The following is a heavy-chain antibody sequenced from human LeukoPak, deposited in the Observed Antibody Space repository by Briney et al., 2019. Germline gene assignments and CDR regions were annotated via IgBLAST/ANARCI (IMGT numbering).Heavy chain of an antibody. J-gene: IGHJ5*02. Sequence: SETLSLTCTVSGGSISSYYWSWIRQPPGKGLERIGYIYYSGSTNYNPSLKSRVTISVDTSKNQFSLKLSSVTAADTAVYYCARAPYYYGSGSYNWFDPWGQGTLVTVSS. D-gene: IGHD3-10*01. CDR2: IYYSGST. CDR3: ARAPYYYGSGSYNWFDP. V-gene: IGHV4-59*01. CDR1: GGSISSYY.